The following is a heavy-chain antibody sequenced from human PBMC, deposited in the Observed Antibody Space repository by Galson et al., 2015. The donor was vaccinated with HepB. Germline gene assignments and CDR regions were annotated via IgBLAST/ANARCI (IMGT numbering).Heavy chain of an antibody. CDR3: ARARGILTGYYGDY. J-gene: IGHJ4*02. Sequence: SLRLSCAASGFTFSSYWMSWVRQAPGKGLEWVANIKQDGSEKYYVDSVKGRFTISRDNAQNSLYLQMNTLRAEDTAVYYCARARGILTGYYGDYWGQGTQVTVSS. CDR1: GFTFSSYW. CDR2: IKQDGSEK. D-gene: IGHD3-9*01. V-gene: IGHV3-7*01.